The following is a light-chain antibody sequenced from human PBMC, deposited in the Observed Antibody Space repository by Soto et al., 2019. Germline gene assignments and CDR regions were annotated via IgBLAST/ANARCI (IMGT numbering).Light chain of an antibody. CDR1: QSISSW. V-gene: IGKV1-5*01. Sequence: DIQMTQSPSTLSASVRDRVTITCRASQSISSWLAWYQPKPGKAPKLLIYDASSLESGVPSRFSGSGSGTEFSLTISSLQPDDFATYYCQQYNSYSITFGQGTRLEIK. CDR3: QQYNSYSIT. J-gene: IGKJ5*01. CDR2: DAS.